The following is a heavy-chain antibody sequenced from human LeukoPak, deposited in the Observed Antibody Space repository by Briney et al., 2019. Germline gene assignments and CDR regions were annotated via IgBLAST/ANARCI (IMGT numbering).Heavy chain of an antibody. CDR1: GGSFSGYY. CDR2: INHSGST. CDR3: ARGVSSYDILTGYQFDY. V-gene: IGHV4-34*01. Sequence: SETLSLTCAVYGGSFSGYYWSWIRQPPGKGLEWIGEINHSGSTNYNPSLKGRVTISVDTSKNQFSLKLSSVTAADTAVYYCARGVSSYDILTGYQFDYWGQGTLVTVSS. J-gene: IGHJ4*02. D-gene: IGHD3-9*01.